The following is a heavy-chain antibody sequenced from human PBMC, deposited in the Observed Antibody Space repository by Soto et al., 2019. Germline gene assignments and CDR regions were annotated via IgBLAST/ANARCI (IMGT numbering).Heavy chain of an antibody. CDR1: GDSISSADYY. Sequence: ASETLSLTCTVSGDSISSADYYWSWIRQTPGKGLEWIGHIFYSGTTYYNPSLKSRLTISVDTSKNHFSLRLTSVTAADTAVYYCARDLWVEPELYYYGMDVWGQGTTVTVSS. J-gene: IGHJ6*02. D-gene: IGHD1-1*01. CDR3: ARDLWVEPELYYYGMDV. V-gene: IGHV4-30-4*01. CDR2: IFYSGTT.